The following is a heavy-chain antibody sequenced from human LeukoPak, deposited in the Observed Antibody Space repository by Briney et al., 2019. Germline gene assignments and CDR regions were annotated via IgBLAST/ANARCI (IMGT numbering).Heavy chain of an antibody. J-gene: IGHJ4*02. CDR3: AKRAPLYSSTPGNYFDS. CDR1: GGSISSSN. Sequence: PSETLSLTCAVSGGSISSSNWWSWVRQAPGKGLEWVSTLSGSDGTTYYAGSVKGRFTVSRDNTKNTFYLQMNSLRAEDTAVYYCAKRAPLYSSTPGNYFDSWGQGTLVTVSS. D-gene: IGHD6-19*01. V-gene: IGHV3-23*01. CDR2: LSGSDGTT.